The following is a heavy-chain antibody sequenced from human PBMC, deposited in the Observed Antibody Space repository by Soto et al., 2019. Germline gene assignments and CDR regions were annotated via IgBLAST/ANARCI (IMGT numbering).Heavy chain of an antibody. J-gene: IGHJ4*02. CDR1: GGSISSGGYY. D-gene: IGHD4-17*01. CDR3: ARTTVTEYYFDY. CDR2: IYYSGST. Sequence: SETLSLTCTVSGGSISSGGYYWSWIRQHPGKGLEWIGYIYYSGSTYYNPSLKSRVTISVDASKNQFSLKLSSVTAADTAVYYCARTTVTEYYFDYWGQGTMVTVSS. V-gene: IGHV4-31*03.